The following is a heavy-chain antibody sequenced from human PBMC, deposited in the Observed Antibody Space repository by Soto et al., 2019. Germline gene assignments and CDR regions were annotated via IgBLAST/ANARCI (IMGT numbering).Heavy chain of an antibody. CDR3: ARWGSYDFWSGYSDH. V-gene: IGHV3-48*01. Sequence: GGSLRLSCAASGFTFSSYSMNWVRQAPGKGLEWVSYISSSSSTIYYADSVKGRFTISRDNAKNPLYLQMNSLRAEDTAVYYCARWGSYDFWSGYSDHWGQGTLVTSPQ. D-gene: IGHD3-3*01. CDR2: ISSSSSTI. CDR1: GFTFSSYS. J-gene: IGHJ4*02.